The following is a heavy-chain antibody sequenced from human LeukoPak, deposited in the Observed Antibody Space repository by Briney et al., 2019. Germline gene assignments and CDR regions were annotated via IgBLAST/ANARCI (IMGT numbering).Heavy chain of an antibody. CDR1: GGSISSYY. J-gene: IGHJ6*03. V-gene: IGHV4-59*08. CDR2: IYYSGST. CDR3: ARHAGSSGWYGREGYYYYYMDV. D-gene: IGHD6-19*01. Sequence: SETLSLTCTVSGGSISSYYWSWIRQPPAKGLEWIGYIYYSGSTNYNPSLKSRVTISVDTSKNQFSLKLSSVTAADTAVYYCARHAGSSGWYGREGYYYYYMDVWGKGTTVTVSS.